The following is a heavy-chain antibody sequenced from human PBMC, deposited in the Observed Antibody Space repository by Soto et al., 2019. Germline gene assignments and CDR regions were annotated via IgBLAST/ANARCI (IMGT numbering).Heavy chain of an antibody. J-gene: IGHJ4*01. Sequence: PSQTLSLTCAISGDSVSTNSAAWNWIRQSPSRGLEWLGRTFYRSKWYNDYAVSVKSRITINPDTSKNQFSLQLNSVTPEDTAVYYCARAGTKMFGLVPHFDCWGHGTMVTVS. CDR1: GDSVSTNSAA. CDR3: ARAGTKMFGLVPHFDC. V-gene: IGHV6-1*01. CDR2: TFYRSKWYN. D-gene: IGHD3-3*01.